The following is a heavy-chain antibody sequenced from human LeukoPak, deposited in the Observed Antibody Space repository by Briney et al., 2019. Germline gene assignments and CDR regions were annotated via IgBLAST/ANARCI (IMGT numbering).Heavy chain of an antibody. CDR3: ARGRGYCSGGSCYSGYYYYYMDV. J-gene: IGHJ6*03. Sequence: PSETLSLTCAVYGGSFSGYYWSWIRQPPGKGLEWIGEINHSGSTNYNPSLKSRVTISVDTSKNQFSLKLSSVTAADTAVYYCARGRGYCSGGSCYSGYYYYYMDVWGKGTTVTVSS. D-gene: IGHD2-15*01. CDR1: GGSFSGYY. V-gene: IGHV4-34*01. CDR2: INHSGST.